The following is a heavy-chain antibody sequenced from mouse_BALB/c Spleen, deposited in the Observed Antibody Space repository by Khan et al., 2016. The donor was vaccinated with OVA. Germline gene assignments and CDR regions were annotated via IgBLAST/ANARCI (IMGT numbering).Heavy chain of an antibody. CDR1: GYSITRDYA. D-gene: IGHD4-1*01. CDR3: ASELGRYYAMDY. Sequence: EVQLQESGPGLVKPSQSLSLTCTVTGYSITRDYAWNWIRQFPGNKLEWMGYISNSGSTSYNPSLKSRISITRDTSKNQFFLQLNSVTTEDTATYYCASELGRYYAMDYWGQATSVTVSS. J-gene: IGHJ4*01. V-gene: IGHV3-2*02. CDR2: ISNSGST.